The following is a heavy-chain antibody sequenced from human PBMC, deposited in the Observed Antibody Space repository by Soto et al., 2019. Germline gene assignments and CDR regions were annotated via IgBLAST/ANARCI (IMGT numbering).Heavy chain of an antibody. CDR1: GGSISSYY. Sequence: LWETLSLTCTVTGGSISSYYWSWIRQPPGKGLEWIGYIYYSGSTNYNPSLKSRVTISVDTSKNQFSLKLSSVTAADTAVYYCARDGSSSWTYHFWGQRCRVTVS. D-gene: IGHD6-13*01. CDR2: IYYSGST. V-gene: IGHV4-59*01. CDR3: ARDGSSSWTYHF. J-gene: IGHJ4*02.